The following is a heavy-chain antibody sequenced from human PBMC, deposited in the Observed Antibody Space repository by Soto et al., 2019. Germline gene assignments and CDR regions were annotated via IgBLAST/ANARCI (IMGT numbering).Heavy chain of an antibody. CDR3: ARERNTGYDYSYYYGMDV. V-gene: IGHV3-48*03. CDR1: GLTFSSYE. CDR2: ISSSGSTI. J-gene: IGHJ6*02. D-gene: IGHD5-18*01. Sequence: GGSLRLSCAASGLTFSSYEMNWVRQAPGKGLEWVSYISSSGSTIFYADSVKGRFTISRDNAKNSLYLQMNSLRAEDTAVYYCARERNTGYDYSYYYGMDVWGQGTTVTSP.